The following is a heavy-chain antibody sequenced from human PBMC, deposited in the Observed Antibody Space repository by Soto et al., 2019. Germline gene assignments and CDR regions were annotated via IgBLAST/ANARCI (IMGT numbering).Heavy chain of an antibody. J-gene: IGHJ6*02. Sequence: QVQLVQSGAEVKKPGASVKVSCKASGYTFTSYGISWVRQAPGQGLEWMGWISAYNGNTNYAQKLQGRVTMTTDTSTSTAYMELRSRRSDETAVYYCARMGDVLRYFDWLPQSLYYYYGMDVWGQGTTVTVSS. D-gene: IGHD3-9*01. CDR1: GYTFTSYG. V-gene: IGHV1-18*04. CDR3: ARMGDVLRYFDWLPQSLYYYYGMDV. CDR2: ISAYNGNT.